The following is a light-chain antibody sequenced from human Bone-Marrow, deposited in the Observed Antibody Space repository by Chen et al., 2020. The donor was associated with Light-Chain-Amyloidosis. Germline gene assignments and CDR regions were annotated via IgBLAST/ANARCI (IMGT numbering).Light chain of an antibody. J-gene: IGLJ1*01. Sequence: SYVLTQPSSVSVAPGQTATIACGGNNIGSTSVPWYQQTPGQAPLLVVYDDSDRPSGIPERLSGSNSGNTATLTISRVEAGDEADYYCQLWDSSSDHYVFATGTKVTVL. CDR2: DDS. CDR3: QLWDSSSDHYV. V-gene: IGLV3-21*02. CDR1: NIGSTS.